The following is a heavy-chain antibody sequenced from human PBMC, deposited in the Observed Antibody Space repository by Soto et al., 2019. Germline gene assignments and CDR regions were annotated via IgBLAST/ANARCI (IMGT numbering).Heavy chain of an antibody. V-gene: IGHV1-69*02. Sequence: GASVKVSCKASGGTFSSYTISWVRQAPGQGLEWMGRIIPILGIANYAQKFQGRVTITADESTSTAYMELSSLRSEDTAVYYCARGSDYDSSGYYYSWFDPWGQGTLVTVSS. CDR1: GGTFSSYT. CDR2: IIPILGIA. CDR3: ARGSDYDSSGYYYSWFDP. D-gene: IGHD3-22*01. J-gene: IGHJ5*02.